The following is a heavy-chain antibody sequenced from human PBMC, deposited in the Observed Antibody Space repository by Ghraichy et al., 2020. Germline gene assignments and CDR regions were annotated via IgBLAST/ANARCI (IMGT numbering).Heavy chain of an antibody. CDR3: RHVVANFDY. Sequence: GGSLRLSCAASGFTFSASAMHWVRQASGKGLEWLGRIANKANTYATTYAASVKGRFTLSRDDSKNTAYLQMNSLKTEDTAVYYCRHVVANFDYWGQGALVTVSS. V-gene: IGHV3-73*01. CDR2: IANKANTYAT. J-gene: IGHJ4*02. D-gene: IGHD2-21*01. CDR1: GFTFSASA.